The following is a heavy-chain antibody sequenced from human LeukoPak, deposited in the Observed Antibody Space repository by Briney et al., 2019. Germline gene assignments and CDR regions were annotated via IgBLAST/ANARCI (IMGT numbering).Heavy chain of an antibody. CDR1: GFTFRNYS. D-gene: IGHD3-22*01. Sequence: GGSLRLSCAASGFTFRNYSMNWVRQAPGRGLEWVSSISRSMSYIYYADSVKGRFTTSRDNAKNSLYLQMNSLRAEDTAVYYCARGLQDYYDSSGFFDYWGQGTLVTVSS. CDR2: ISRSMSYI. V-gene: IGHV3-21*01. CDR3: ARGLQDYYDSSGFFDY. J-gene: IGHJ4*02.